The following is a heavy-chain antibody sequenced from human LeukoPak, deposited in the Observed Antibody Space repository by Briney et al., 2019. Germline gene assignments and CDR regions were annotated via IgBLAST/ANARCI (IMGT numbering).Heavy chain of an antibody. CDR3: ARAGWLYFDY. J-gene: IGHJ4*02. D-gene: IGHD5-12*01. Sequence: PSATLSLTCAVYGGSFSGYYWSWIRQPPGKGLEWIGEINHSGSTNYNPSLKSRVTISVDTSKNQFSLKLSSVTAADTAVYYCARAGWLYFDYWGQGTQVTVSS. CDR1: GGSFSGYY. V-gene: IGHV4-34*01. CDR2: INHSGST.